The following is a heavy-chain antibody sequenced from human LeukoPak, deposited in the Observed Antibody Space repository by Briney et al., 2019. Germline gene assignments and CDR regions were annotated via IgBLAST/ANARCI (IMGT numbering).Heavy chain of an antibody. CDR2: TSAYNGNT. D-gene: IGHD2-2*01. V-gene: IGHV1-18*01. CDR1: GYTFTSYG. Sequence: WASVKVSCKASGYTFTSYGISWVRQAPGQGLEWMGWTSAYNGNTNYAQKLQGRVTMTTDTSTSTAYMELRSLRSDDTAVYYCARDEYCSSTSCYSTRYFDYWGQGTLVTVSS. CDR3: ARDEYCSSTSCYSTRYFDY. J-gene: IGHJ4*02.